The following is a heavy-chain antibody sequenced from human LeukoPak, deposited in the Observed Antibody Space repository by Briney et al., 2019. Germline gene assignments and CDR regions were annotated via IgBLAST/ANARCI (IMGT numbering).Heavy chain of an antibody. D-gene: IGHD6-13*01. CDR3: AKQAAAVGGAFDY. J-gene: IGHJ4*02. CDR2: ISGSGGST. Sequence: GESLKISCAASGFTFSSYAMSWVRQAPGKGLEWVSAISGSGGSTYYADSVKGRFTISRDNSKNTLYLQMNSLRAEDTAVYYCAKQAAAVGGAFDYWGQGTLVTVSS. CDR1: GFTFSSYA. V-gene: IGHV3-23*01.